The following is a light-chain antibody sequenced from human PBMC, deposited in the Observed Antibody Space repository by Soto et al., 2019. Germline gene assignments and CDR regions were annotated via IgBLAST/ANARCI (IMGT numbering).Light chain of an antibody. J-gene: IGKJ1*01. Sequence: EIVLTQSPGTLSLSPGERATLSCRASQSVSSSYLAWYQQKPGQAPRLLIYGASSRATGIPDRFSGSGSGTDFTLTISRRQPEDFAVYYWEQYGSSRTFRQGTKVEI. CDR1: QSVSSSY. CDR3: EQYGSSRT. V-gene: IGKV3-20*01. CDR2: GAS.